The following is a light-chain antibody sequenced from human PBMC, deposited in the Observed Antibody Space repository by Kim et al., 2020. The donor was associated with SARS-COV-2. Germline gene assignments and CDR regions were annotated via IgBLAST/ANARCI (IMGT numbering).Light chain of an antibody. Sequence: QSALTQPPSVSGSPGQSVTISCTGTSSDVGSYNRVSWYQQPPGTAPKLMIYEVSNRPSGVPDRFSGSKSGNTASLTISGLQAEDEAAYYCSSYTSSSTYVFGTGTKVTVL. CDR1: SSDVGSYNR. CDR3: SSYTSSSTYV. J-gene: IGLJ1*01. V-gene: IGLV2-18*02. CDR2: EVS.